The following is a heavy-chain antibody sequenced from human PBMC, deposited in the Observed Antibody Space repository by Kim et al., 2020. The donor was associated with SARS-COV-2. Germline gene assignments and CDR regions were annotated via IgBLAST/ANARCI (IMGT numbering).Heavy chain of an antibody. D-gene: IGHD1-20*01. J-gene: IGHJ4*02. CDR3: ARDRGGEQPGIFDY. Sequence: GGSLRLSCAASGFTFSSYAMHWVRQAPGKGLEWVAVISYDGSNKYYADSVKGRFTISRDNSKNTLYLQMNSLRAEDTAVYYCARDRGGEQPGIFDYWGQGTLVTVSS. CDR1: GFTFSSYA. CDR2: ISYDGSNK. V-gene: IGHV3-30-3*01.